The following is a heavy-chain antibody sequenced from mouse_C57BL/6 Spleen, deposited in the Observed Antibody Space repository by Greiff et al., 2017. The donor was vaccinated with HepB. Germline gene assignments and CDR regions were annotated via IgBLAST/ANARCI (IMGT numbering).Heavy chain of an antibody. CDR3: ARETYYGSSYVGYFDV. D-gene: IGHD1-1*01. CDR1: GYSITSGYY. J-gene: IGHJ1*03. CDR2: ISYDGSN. Sequence: EVQLQESGPGLAKPSQSLSLTCSVTGYSITSGYYWNWIRQFPGNKLEWMGYISYDGSNNYNPSLKNRISITRDTSKNQFFLKLNSVTTEDTATYYCARETYYGSSYVGYFDVWGTGTTVTVSS. V-gene: IGHV3-6*01.